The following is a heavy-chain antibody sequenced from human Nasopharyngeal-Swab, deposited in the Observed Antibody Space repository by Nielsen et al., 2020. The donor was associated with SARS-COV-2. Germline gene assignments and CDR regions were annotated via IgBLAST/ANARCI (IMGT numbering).Heavy chain of an antibody. CDR2: INPNSGGT. D-gene: IGHD5-18*01. CDR3: ATIQPSNYYYYGMDV. V-gene: IGHV1-2*06. CDR1: GYTFTGYY. Sequence: ASVKVSCKASGYTFTGYYMHWVRQAPGQGLEWMGRINPNSGGTNYAQKFQGRVTMTRDTSISTAYMELSSLRSEDTAVYYCATIQPSNYYYYGMDVWGQGTTVTVSS. J-gene: IGHJ6*02.